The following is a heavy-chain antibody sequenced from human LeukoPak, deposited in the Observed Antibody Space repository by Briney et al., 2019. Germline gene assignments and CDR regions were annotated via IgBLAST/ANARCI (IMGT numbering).Heavy chain of an antibody. J-gene: IGHJ2*01. CDR2: INHSGST. D-gene: IGHD6-19*01. V-gene: IGHV4-34*01. Sequence: PSETLSLTCAVYGGSFSGYYWSWIRQPPGKGLEWIGEINHSGSTNYNPSLKSRVTISVDTSKNQFSLKLSSVTAADTAVYYCARGRRGQWLVRRYFDLWGRGTLVTVSS. CDR3: ARGRRGQWLVRRYFDL. CDR1: GGSFSGYY.